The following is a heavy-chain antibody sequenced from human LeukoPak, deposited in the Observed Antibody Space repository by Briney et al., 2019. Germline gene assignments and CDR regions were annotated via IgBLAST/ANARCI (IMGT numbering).Heavy chain of an antibody. CDR3: ERDRWYTFDN. CDR1: GYTFTTNG. V-gene: IGHV1-18*01. J-gene: IGHJ4*02. Sequence: GASVKVSCKTSGYTFTTNGISWVRQAPGQGLEWMGWISANSGNTNYAQKYQGRVTMTTDTSASTVYMELRSLRSDDTAVYYCERDRWYTFDNWGQGTLITVSS. D-gene: IGHD4-23*01. CDR2: ISANSGNT.